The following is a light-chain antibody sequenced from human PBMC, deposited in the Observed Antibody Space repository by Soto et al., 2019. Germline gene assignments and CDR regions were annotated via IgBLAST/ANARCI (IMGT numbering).Light chain of an antibody. Sequence: QSALTQPPSASGSPGQSVTISCTGTISDVGTYHYVSWYQQHPGKAPKLIIYEVSERPSGVPDRFSGSKSGNTASLTVSGLKAGDEADYYCSSYAGTKTLVFGGGTKLTVL. J-gene: IGLJ2*01. CDR2: EVS. CDR1: ISDVGTYHY. V-gene: IGLV2-8*01. CDR3: SSYAGTKTLV.